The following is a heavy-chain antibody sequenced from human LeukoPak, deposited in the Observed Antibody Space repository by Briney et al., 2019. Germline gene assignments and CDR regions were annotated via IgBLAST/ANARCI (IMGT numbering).Heavy chain of an antibody. J-gene: IGHJ5*02. V-gene: IGHV1-69*04. CDR2: IIPILGIA. D-gene: IGHD2-15*01. CDR1: GGTFSSYA. Sequence: SVKVSCKASGGTFSSYAISWVRQAPGQGLEWMGRIIPILGIANYAQKFQGRVTITADKSTSTAYMELCSLRSEDTAVYYCARDVVVVAAPNWFDPWGQGTLVTVSS. CDR3: ARDVVVVAAPNWFDP.